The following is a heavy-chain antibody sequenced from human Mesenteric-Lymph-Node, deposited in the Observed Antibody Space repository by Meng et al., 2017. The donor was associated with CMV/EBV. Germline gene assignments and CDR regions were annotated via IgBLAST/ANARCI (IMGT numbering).Heavy chain of an antibody. D-gene: IGHD3-16*01. Sequence: SCAASGFTFTNYYMSWVHLAPGKGLECVSVISDSGDVTYYADSVKGRFTISRDNSKNTLWLQMNSLRAEDTAVYYCAKALYYAYLWGTWGQGTLVTVSS. V-gene: IGHV3-23*01. CDR3: AKALYYAYLWGT. J-gene: IGHJ5*02. CDR2: ISDSGDVT. CDR1: GFTFTNYY.